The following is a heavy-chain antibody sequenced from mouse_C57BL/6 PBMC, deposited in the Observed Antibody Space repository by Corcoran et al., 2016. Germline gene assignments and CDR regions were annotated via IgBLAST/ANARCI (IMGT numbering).Heavy chain of an antibody. CDR2: IYTGDGDT. V-gene: IGHV1-80*01. J-gene: IGHJ2*01. Sequence: QVQLQQSGAELVKPGASVKISCKASGYAFSSYWMNWVKQRPGKGLEWIGQIYTGDGDTNYNGKFKGKATLTADKSSSTAYMQLSSLTSEDSAVYFCARSEGNYGYFDYWGQGTTLTVSS. D-gene: IGHD2-1*01. CDR1: GYAFSSYW. CDR3: ARSEGNYGYFDY.